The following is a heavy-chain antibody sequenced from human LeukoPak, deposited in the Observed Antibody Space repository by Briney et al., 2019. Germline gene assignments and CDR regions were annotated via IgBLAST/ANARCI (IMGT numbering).Heavy chain of an antibody. Sequence: SETLSLTCAVSGGSISTSDYYWGWLRQPPGKGLEWIGSIYYSGSTYYNPFLKSRLTISEDTSKNQFSLKLSSVTTADRAVYYCARHASGWYTDWGQGTLVTVSS. J-gene: IGHJ4*02. CDR1: GGSISTSDYY. D-gene: IGHD6-19*01. V-gene: IGHV4-39*01. CDR3: ARHASGWYTD. CDR2: IYYSGST.